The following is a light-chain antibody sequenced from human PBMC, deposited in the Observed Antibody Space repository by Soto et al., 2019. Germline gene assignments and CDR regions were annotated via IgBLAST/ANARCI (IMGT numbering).Light chain of an antibody. Sequence: QSALTQPASLSGAPGQSITISCTGNSSEFGSYNLVSWYQQHPGKAPKLMIYEVSKRPSGVSNRFSGSKSGNTASLTISGLQAEDEADYYCCSYAGSSTFYVFGTGTKVTVL. J-gene: IGLJ1*01. CDR3: CSYAGSSTFYV. CDR2: EVS. V-gene: IGLV2-23*02. CDR1: SSEFGSYNL.